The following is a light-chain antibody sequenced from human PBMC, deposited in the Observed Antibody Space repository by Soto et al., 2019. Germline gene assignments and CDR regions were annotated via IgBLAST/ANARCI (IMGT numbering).Light chain of an antibody. Sequence: EIVLTQSPGTLSLSPGERANLSCRASQSVDSIYFAWYQQKPGQAPRLLIYGAFSMATGSTDRFRGSGSGTDFTLTISGLEPEDLAVYYCQKSSSSVITFGQGTRLELK. J-gene: IGKJ5*01. CDR3: QKSSSSVIT. CDR2: GAF. CDR1: QSVDSIY. V-gene: IGKV3-20*01.